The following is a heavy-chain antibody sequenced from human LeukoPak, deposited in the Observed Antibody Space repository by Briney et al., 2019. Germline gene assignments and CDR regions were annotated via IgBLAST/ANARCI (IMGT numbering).Heavy chain of an antibody. J-gene: IGHJ4*02. Sequence: GGSLRLSCAASGFTFSKYSMNWVRQAPGKGLEWVSSISTSSTYIYYADSMKGRFTVSRDIAKKSLYLQMSSLRAEDTAVYYCARAKTSGSYLYDYWGQGTLVTVSS. V-gene: IGHV3-21*01. CDR2: ISTSSTYI. D-gene: IGHD1-26*01. CDR1: GFTFSKYS. CDR3: ARAKTSGSYLYDY.